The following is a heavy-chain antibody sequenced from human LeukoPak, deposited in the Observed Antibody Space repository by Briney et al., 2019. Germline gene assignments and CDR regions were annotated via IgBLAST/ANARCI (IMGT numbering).Heavy chain of an antibody. V-gene: IGHV4-31*03. Sequence: SETLSPTCTVSGGSISSGGYYWSWIRQHPGKGLEWIGYIYYSGSTYYDPSLKSRVTISVDTSKNQFSLKLSSVTAADTAVYYCARGPTRDYFDYWGQGTLVTVSS. J-gene: IGHJ4*02. CDR3: ARGPTRDYFDY. CDR2: IYYSGST. CDR1: GGSISSGGYY.